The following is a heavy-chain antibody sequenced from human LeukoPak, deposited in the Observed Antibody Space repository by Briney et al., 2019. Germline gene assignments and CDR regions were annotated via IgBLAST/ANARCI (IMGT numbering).Heavy chain of an antibody. V-gene: IGHV6-1*01. D-gene: IGHD1-1*01. CDR1: GDSVSNNGVA. Sequence: PSQTLSLTCAISGDSVSNNGVAWNWIRLSPSRGLEWLGRTYFGSKWYIDYSPSVKSRITINPDTSKNQFSLQPNSVTPEDTAVYYCARQRSRALDLWGRGTMVTVSS. CDR2: TYFGSKWYI. CDR3: ARQRSRALDL. J-gene: IGHJ3*01.